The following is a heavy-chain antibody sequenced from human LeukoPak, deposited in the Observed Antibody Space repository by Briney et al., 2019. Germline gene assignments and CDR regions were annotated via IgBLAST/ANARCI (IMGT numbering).Heavy chain of an antibody. V-gene: IGHV4-38-2*01. CDR3: ARHSNIAATITSHAFDI. D-gene: IGHD5-12*01. Sequence: SETLSLTCAVSGYSISSGYYWGWIRQPPGKGLEWIGSIYHSGSTYYNPSLKSRVTISVDTSKNQFSLKLSSVTAADTAVYYCARHSNIAATITSHAFDIWGQGTMVTVSS. CDR1: GYSISSGYY. CDR2: IYHSGST. J-gene: IGHJ3*02.